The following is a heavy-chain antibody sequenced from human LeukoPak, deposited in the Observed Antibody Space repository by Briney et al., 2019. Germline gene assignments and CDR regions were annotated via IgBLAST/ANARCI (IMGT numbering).Heavy chain of an antibody. J-gene: IGHJ4*02. Sequence: ASVKVSCKASGYTFTGYYMHWVRQAPGQGLEWMGWINPNSGGTNYAQKFQGRVTMTRDTSISTAYMELSRLRSDDTAVYYCARVVVRGVDLDAFDYWGQGTLVTVSS. CDR3: ARVVVRGVDLDAFDY. CDR2: INPNSGGT. CDR1: GYTFTGYY. V-gene: IGHV1-2*02. D-gene: IGHD3-10*01.